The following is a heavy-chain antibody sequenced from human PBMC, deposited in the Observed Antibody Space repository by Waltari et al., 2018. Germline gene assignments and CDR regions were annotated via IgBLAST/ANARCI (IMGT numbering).Heavy chain of an antibody. CDR2: INHRGST. J-gene: IGHJ4*02. Sequence: QVQLQQWGAGLLKPSETLSLTCAVYGGSFSGYYWTWIRPLPGKGREWIGEINHRGSTNYNPSLKSRVTISVDRSNNQFSLKLSSVTAADTAVYYCARGLRGYCGGGSCYYVYWGQGTLVTVSS. CDR1: GGSFSGYY. CDR3: ARGLRGYCGGGSCYYVY. V-gene: IGHV4-34*01. D-gene: IGHD2-15*01.